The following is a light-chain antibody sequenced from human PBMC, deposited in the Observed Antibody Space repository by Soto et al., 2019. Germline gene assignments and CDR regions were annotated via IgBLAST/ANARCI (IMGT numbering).Light chain of an antibody. J-gene: IGKJ2*01. V-gene: IGKV3-20*01. CDR1: QSVTSTY. CDR3: QQYNNYPYT. Sequence: EIVLTQSPGTLSLSPGERATLSCRASQSVTSTYLAWYQQKPGQGPRLLIYGASSRATGIPDRFSGSGSGTDFTLTVSRLEPDDFATYYCQQYNNYPYTFGQGTRLEIK. CDR2: GAS.